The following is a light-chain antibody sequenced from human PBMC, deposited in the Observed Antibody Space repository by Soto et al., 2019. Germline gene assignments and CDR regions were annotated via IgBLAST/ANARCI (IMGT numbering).Light chain of an antibody. CDR1: QSISAY. V-gene: IGKV1-39*01. Sequence: DIQMTQSPSSLSASVGNRVTITCRANQSISAYLNWFHQKPGKAPKLLIYGASGLQSGVPSRFSGSGSGTDFTLTISSLRPEDFAIYYCQQTYSIPHTFGQGTKLEVK. CDR3: QQTYSIPHT. J-gene: IGKJ2*01. CDR2: GAS.